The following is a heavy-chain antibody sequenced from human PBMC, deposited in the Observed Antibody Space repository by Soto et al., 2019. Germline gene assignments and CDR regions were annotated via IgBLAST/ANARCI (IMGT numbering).Heavy chain of an antibody. D-gene: IGHD2-15*01. Sequence: SETLSLTCTVSGGSISSGDYYWSWIRQPPGKGLEWIGYIYYSGSTNYNPSLKSRVTISVDTSKNQFSLKLSSVTAADTAVYYCAKSETRGYCSGGSCYSEAFDIWGQGTMVTVSS. CDR3: AKSETRGYCSGGSCYSEAFDI. V-gene: IGHV4-61*08. J-gene: IGHJ3*02. CDR1: GGSISSGDYY. CDR2: IYYSGST.